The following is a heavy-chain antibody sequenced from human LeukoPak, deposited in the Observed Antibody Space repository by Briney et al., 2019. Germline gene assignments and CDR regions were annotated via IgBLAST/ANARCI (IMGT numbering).Heavy chain of an antibody. J-gene: IGHJ6*03. Sequence: ASVKVSCKASGYTFTSYGISWVRQAPGQGLEWMGWISAYNGNTNYAQKFQGRVTITADESTSTAYMELSSLRSEDTAVYYCARGGPSLLWFGELLSNYYYYYMDVWGKGTTVTISS. CDR3: ARGGPSLLWFGELLSNYYYYYMDV. D-gene: IGHD3-10*01. V-gene: IGHV1-18*01. CDR2: ISAYNGNT. CDR1: GYTFTSYG.